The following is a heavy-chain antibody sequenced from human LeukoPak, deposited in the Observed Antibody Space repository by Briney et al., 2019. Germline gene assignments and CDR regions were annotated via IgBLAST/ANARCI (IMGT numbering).Heavy chain of an antibody. CDR1: GDSLSSNSAA. Sequence: SQTLSLTCVLSGDSLSSNSAAWNWVRQSPSRGLEWLGRTYYRSKLYNDYAVSVKSRITINPDTSKNQFSLQLNSVTPEDTAVYYCARGSITMIVHPFDYWGQGTLVTVSS. CDR3: ARGSITMIVHPFDY. D-gene: IGHD3-22*01. CDR2: TYYRSKLYN. J-gene: IGHJ4*02. V-gene: IGHV6-1*01.